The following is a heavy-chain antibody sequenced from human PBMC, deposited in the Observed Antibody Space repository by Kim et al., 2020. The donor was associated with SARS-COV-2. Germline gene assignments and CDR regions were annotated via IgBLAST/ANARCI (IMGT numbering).Heavy chain of an antibody. Sequence: TQALKSRVPLSVDTSKNQFSLKLSSVTAADTAVYYCARDNPSHTEPADYWGQGTLVTVSS. J-gene: IGHJ4*02. V-gene: IGHV4-34*01. D-gene: IGHD1-1*01. CDR3: ARDNPSHTEPADY.